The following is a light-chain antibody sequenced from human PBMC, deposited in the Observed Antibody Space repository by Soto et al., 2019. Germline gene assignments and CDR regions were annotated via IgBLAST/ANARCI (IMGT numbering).Light chain of an antibody. CDR2: DAS. J-gene: IGKJ3*01. CDR3: QQSYSTPLT. CDR1: QSISSY. V-gene: IGKV1-39*01. Sequence: DIQMTQSPSSLSASVGDRVTITCRASQSISSYLNWYQQKPGKAPKLLIYDASSLQSGVPSRFSGSGSGTDFTLTISSLQPEDFATYYCQQSYSTPLTFVPGTKVDIK.